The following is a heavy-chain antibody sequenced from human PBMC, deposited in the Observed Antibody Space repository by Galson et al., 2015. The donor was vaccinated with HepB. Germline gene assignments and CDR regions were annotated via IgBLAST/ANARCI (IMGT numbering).Heavy chain of an antibody. CDR3: ARDKYCGGDCYNSRLYYYGMDV. Sequence: SLRLSCAASTFTFSNFAMSWIRQAPGKGLEWVSYISSSGSTIYYADSVKGRFTISRDNAKNSLYLQMNSLRAEDTAVFYCARDKYCGGDCYNSRLYYYGMDVWGQGTTVTVSS. V-gene: IGHV3-11*01. D-gene: IGHD2-21*02. J-gene: IGHJ6*02. CDR1: TFTFSNFA. CDR2: ISSSGSTI.